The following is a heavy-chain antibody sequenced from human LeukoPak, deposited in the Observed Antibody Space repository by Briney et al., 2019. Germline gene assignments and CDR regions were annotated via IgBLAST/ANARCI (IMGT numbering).Heavy chain of an antibody. V-gene: IGHV3-66*02. D-gene: IGHD6-13*01. CDR2: IYGDNAA. CDR3: VSSTGQQFIPYDY. CDR1: GINVTTNY. Sequence: GGSLRLSCAASGINVTTNYMTWIRQAPGKGVEWGSLIYGDNAAYYAESVRGRFIISRDNLKNTLFLQMNSLRPEDTALYYCVSSTGQQFIPYDYWGHGTHVTVSS. J-gene: IGHJ4*01.